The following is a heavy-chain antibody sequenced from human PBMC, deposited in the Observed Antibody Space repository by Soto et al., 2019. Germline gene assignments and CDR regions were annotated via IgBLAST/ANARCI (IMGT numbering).Heavy chain of an antibody. D-gene: IGHD6-19*01. CDR3: ATPRYNSGRDY. J-gene: IGHJ4*02. Sequence: SETLSLTCTVSGASISSSNYYWDWIRQPPGKGLEWIGSIYSSGSTYYNPSLKSRVTLSVDTSKNQFSLRLNSVTAADTAVYYCATPRYNSGRDYWGPGTLVTVSS. V-gene: IGHV4-39*01. CDR1: GASISSSNYY. CDR2: IYSSGST.